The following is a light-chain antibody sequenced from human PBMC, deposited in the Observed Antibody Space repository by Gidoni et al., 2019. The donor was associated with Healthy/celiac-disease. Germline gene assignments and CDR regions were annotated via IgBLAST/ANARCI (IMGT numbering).Light chain of an antibody. V-gene: IGLV3-1*01. CDR2: QDS. CDR1: KLGDKY. J-gene: IGLJ2*01. CDR3: QAWDSSTAVV. Sequence: YELTQPPSVSVSPGQTASITCSGDKLGDKYACWYQQKPGQSPVLVIYQDSKRPSGIPERFSGSNSGNTATLTISGTQAMDEADYYCQAWDSSTAVVFGGGTKLTVL.